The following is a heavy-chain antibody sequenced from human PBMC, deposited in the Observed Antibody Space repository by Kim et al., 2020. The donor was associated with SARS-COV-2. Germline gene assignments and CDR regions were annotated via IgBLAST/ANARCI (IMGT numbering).Heavy chain of an antibody. Sequence: SETLSLTCTVSGGSVSSGSYYWSWIRQPPGKGLEWIGYIYYSGSTNYNPSLKSRVTISVDTSKNQFSLKLSSVTAADTAVYYCARRLGIAAYSDYYGMDVWGQGTTVTVSS. CDR3: ARRLGIAAYSDYYGMDV. J-gene: IGHJ6*02. CDR2: IYYSGST. D-gene: IGHD6-13*01. CDR1: GGSVSSGSYY. V-gene: IGHV4-61*01.